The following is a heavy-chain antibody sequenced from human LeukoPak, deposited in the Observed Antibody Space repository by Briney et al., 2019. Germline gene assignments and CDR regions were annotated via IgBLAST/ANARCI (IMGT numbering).Heavy chain of an antibody. CDR2: IRQGGSES. CDR1: GFTFTDYW. Sequence: GGSLRLSCAASGFTFTDYWMTWVRQVPGKGLEWVANIRQGGSESYYVDSVKGRFTISRENAKNSLYLQMDSLRVDDTAVYYCARVGAWELQRVFDYWGQGTLVTVSS. J-gene: IGHJ4*02. V-gene: IGHV3-7*01. CDR3: ARVGAWELQRVFDY. D-gene: IGHD1-26*01.